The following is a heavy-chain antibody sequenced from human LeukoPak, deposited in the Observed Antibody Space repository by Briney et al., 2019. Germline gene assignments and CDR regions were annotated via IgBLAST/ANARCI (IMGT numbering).Heavy chain of an antibody. J-gene: IGHJ4*02. D-gene: IGHD6-13*01. V-gene: IGHV4-39*07. CDR3: ARGGAAADDFDY. CDR1: GGSISSSSYY. CDR2: IYYSGST. Sequence: PSETLSLTCTVSGGSISSSSYYWGWIRQPPGKGLEWIGSIYYSGSTNYNPSLKSRVTISVDTSKKQFSLKLSSVTAADTAVYYCARGGAAADDFDYWGQGTLVTVSS.